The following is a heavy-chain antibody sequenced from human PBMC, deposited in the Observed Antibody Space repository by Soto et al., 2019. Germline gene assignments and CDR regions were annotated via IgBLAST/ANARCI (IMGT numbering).Heavy chain of an antibody. D-gene: IGHD5-12*01. Sequence: QVQLQESGPGLVKPSETLSLTCTVSGGSVSSGSYYWSWIRQPPGKGLEWIGYIYYSGSTNYNPSLKSRVTISVDTSKNQFSLKLSSVTAADTAVYYCARVAEMATIESFDIWGQGTMVTVSS. J-gene: IGHJ3*02. CDR3: ARVAEMATIESFDI. CDR2: IYYSGST. CDR1: GGSVSSGSYY. V-gene: IGHV4-61*01.